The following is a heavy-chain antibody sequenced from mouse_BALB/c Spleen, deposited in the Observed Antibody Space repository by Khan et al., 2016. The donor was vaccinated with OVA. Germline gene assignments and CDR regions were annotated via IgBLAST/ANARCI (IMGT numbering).Heavy chain of an antibody. D-gene: IGHD2-10*02. Sequence: VELVESGPGLVAPSQSLSITCTVSGFSLTDYGVSWIRQPPGKGLEWLGVIWGGGSTYYNSALRSKPTIRKDNSKSQVFLKMNSLQTDDTAMYYCAKGVWSYYFALDYWGQGTSVTVSS. J-gene: IGHJ4*01. V-gene: IGHV2-6-5*01. CDR2: IWGGGST. CDR3: AKGVWSYYFALDY. CDR1: GFSLTDYG.